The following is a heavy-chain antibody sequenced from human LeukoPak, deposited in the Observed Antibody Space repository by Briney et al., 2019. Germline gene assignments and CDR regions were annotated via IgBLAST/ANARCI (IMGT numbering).Heavy chain of an antibody. CDR1: GFTFSDYH. D-gene: IGHD6-19*01. CDR2: INQEGSDK. J-gene: IGHJ4*02. Sequence: TGGSLRLSCAASGFTFSDYHMSWVRQAPGKGLEWVASINQEGSDKHYADSVKGRFTISRDNAKNSLYLQMNSLRAEDTALYYCGRDTAVAHLYAYWGQGALVTVSS. V-gene: IGHV3-7*01. CDR3: GRDTAVAHLYAY.